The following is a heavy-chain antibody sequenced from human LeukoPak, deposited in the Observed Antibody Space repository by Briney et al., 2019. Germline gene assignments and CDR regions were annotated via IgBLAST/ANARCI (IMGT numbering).Heavy chain of an antibody. V-gene: IGHV4-34*01. CDR2: INHSGST. CDR1: GESFSGYY. D-gene: IGHD2-2*01. J-gene: IGHJ4*02. CDR3: ASRLPARYSYFDY. Sequence: SETLSLTCAVYGESFSGYYWSWIRQPPGKGLEWIGEINHSGSTNYNPSLKSRVTISVDTSKNQFSLKLSSVTAADTAVYYCASRLPARYSYFDYWGQGTLVTVSS.